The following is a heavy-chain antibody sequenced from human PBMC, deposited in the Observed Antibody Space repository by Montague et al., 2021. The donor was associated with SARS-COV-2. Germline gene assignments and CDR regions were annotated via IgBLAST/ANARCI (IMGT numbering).Heavy chain of an antibody. J-gene: IGHJ6*02. D-gene: IGHD5-18*01. Sequence: CAISGDSVSSNSAAWNWIRQSPSRGLEWLGRTYYRSKWYNDYAVSVKSRITINPDTSKNPFSLQLNSVTPEDTAVYYCARDTRIQLWFDRDYYYGMDVWGQGTTVTVSS. CDR1: GDSVSSNSAA. V-gene: IGHV6-1*01. CDR3: ARDTRIQLWFDRDYYYGMDV. CDR2: TYYRSKWYN.